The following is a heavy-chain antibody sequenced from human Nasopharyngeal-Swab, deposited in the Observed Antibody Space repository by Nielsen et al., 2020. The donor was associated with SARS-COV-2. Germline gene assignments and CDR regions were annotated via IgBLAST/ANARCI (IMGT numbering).Heavy chain of an antibody. D-gene: IGHD3-16*02. CDR1: GGTFSSYA. J-gene: IGHJ4*02. Sequence: SVKVSCKASGGTFSSYAISWVRQAPGQGLEWMGRIIPILGIANYAQKFQGRVTITADKSTGTAYMELSSLRSEDTAVYYCAREGGPYDYVWGSYRYTGEDTLLDYWGQGTLVTVSS. CDR2: IIPILGIA. V-gene: IGHV1-69*04. CDR3: AREGGPYDYVWGSYRYTGEDTLLDY.